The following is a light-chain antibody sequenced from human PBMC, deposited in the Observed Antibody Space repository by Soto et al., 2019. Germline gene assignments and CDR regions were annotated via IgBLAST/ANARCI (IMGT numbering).Light chain of an antibody. V-gene: IGLV1-44*01. CDR3: AAWGASLNGWV. J-gene: IGLJ3*02. CDR2: SND. Sequence: QSVLTQPPSASGTPGQTVTISCSGSSSNIGSNTVNWYQQLPGTAPTLLIYSNDQRPSGVPDRFSGSKSGSSASLAISGLQSEDEADYYCAAWGASLNGWVFGGGTKVTVL. CDR1: SSNIGSNT.